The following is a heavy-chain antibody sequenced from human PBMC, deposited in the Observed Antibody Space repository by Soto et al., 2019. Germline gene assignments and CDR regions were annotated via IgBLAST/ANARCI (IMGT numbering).Heavy chain of an antibody. D-gene: IGHD3-10*01. J-gene: IGHJ4*02. CDR1: GGSISSYY. V-gene: IGHV4-59*12. CDR2: IYYSGST. CDR3: ARGPVPKTYYYGSGSYGSTSPYFDY. Sequence: SETLSLTCTVSGGSISSYYWSWIQQPPGKGLEWIGYIYYSGSTNYNPSLKSRVTISVDTSKNQFSLKLSSVTAADTAVYYCARGPVPKTYYYGSGSYGSTSPYFDYWGQGTLVTVPS.